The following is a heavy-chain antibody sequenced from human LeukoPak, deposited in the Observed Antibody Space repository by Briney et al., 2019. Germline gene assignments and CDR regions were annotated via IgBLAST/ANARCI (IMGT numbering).Heavy chain of an antibody. Sequence: PSETLSLTCAVSGGSISSSNWWSWVRQPPGKGLEWIGEINHSGSTYYNPSLKSRVTISVDTSKNQFSLKLSSVTAADTAVYYCARNGGYGDYDYWGQGTLVTVSS. D-gene: IGHD4-17*01. J-gene: IGHJ4*02. CDR2: INHSGST. V-gene: IGHV4-4*02. CDR1: GGSISSSNW. CDR3: ARNGGYGDYDY.